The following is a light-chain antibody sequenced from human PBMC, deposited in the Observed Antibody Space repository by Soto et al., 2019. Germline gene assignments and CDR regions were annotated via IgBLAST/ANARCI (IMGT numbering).Light chain of an antibody. CDR2: AAS. V-gene: IGKV1-39*01. CDR1: QSIRNE. Sequence: IQVTQSPSALSASVGDRVTITCRASQSIRNELSWYQQKPGKAPKVVIYAASSLQSGVPSRFNGNGSGTDFTLTISSLQPEDFATYYCQQSSSLPRTFGQGTKVDI. J-gene: IGKJ1*01. CDR3: QQSSSLPRT.